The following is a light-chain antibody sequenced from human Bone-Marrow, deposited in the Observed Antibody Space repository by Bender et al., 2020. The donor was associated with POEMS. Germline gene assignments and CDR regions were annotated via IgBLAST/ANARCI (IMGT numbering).Light chain of an antibody. CDR1: SSDVGRYNF. J-gene: IGLJ3*02. CDR2: DVI. Sequence: QSALTQPASVSGSPGQSISISCTGTSSDVGRYNFVSWYQQHPGEAPKLIIYDVINRPSGVSDRFSGSKSGDTASLTISGLQAEYAADYYCSSYTRTSLWVFGGGTKLTVL. CDR3: SSYTRTSLWV. V-gene: IGLV2-14*03.